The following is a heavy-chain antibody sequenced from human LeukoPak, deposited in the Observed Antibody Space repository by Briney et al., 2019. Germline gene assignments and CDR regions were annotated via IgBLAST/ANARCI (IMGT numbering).Heavy chain of an antibody. CDR1: GYTFTDYY. J-gene: IGHJ5*02. D-gene: IGHD2-2*01. Sequence: ASVKVSCRASGYTFTDYYIHWVRQAPGQGLEWMGWINPDNGGTNYAQKFQGRVAMTRDTSIRTVYMDLSRLRSDDTAVFYCTREARVGNWFDPWGQGTQVTVSS. CDR2: INPDNGGT. CDR3: TREARVGNWFDP. V-gene: IGHV1-2*02.